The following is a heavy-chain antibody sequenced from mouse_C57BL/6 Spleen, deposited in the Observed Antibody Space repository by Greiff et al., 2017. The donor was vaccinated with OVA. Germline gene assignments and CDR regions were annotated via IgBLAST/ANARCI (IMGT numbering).Heavy chain of an antibody. Sequence: QVQLQQPGAELVKPGASVKMSCKASGYTFTSYWITWVKQRPGQGLEWIGDIYPGSGSTNYNEKFKSKATLTVDTSSSTAYMQLSSLTSEDSAVYYCARRDYAQYYFDYWGQGTTLTVSS. CDR3: ARRDYAQYYFDY. CDR1: GYTFTSYW. CDR2: IYPGSGST. V-gene: IGHV1-55*01. D-gene: IGHD1-1*01. J-gene: IGHJ2*01.